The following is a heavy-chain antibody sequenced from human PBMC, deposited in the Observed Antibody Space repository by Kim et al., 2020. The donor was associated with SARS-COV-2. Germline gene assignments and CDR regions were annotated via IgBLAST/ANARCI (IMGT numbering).Heavy chain of an antibody. V-gene: IGHV1-18*01. CDR2: ISAYNGNT. CDR3: AREPQYYDFWSGYYSNYYYYGMDV. J-gene: IGHJ6*02. Sequence: ASVKVSCKASGYTFTSYDISWVRQAPGQGLEWMGWISAYNGNTNYAQKLQGRVTMTTDTSTSTAYMELRSLRSDDTAVYYCAREPQYYDFWSGYYSNYYYYGMDVWGQGTTVTVAS. CDR1: GYTFTSYD. D-gene: IGHD3-3*01.